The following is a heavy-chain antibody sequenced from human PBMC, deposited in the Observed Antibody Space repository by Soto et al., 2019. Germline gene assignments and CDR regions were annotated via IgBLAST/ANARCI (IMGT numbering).Heavy chain of an antibody. V-gene: IGHV6-1*01. CDR1: GDSVSSNRAA. Sequence: LSLTCAISGDSVSSNRAAWNWIRQSPSRGLEWLGRTYYTSKWYYDYAQSVKSRVTINPDTSRNQFSLQLNSVTPEDTAVYFCARGGAGPTVVSRGYYYFGMDVWGLGTTVTVSS. CDR2: TYYTSKWYY. D-gene: IGHD2-8*02. CDR3: ARGGAGPTVVSRGYYYFGMDV. J-gene: IGHJ6*02.